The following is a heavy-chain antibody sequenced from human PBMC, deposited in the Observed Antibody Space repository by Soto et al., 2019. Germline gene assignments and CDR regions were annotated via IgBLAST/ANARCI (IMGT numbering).Heavy chain of an antibody. CDR3: ARGLAVTNAVLDY. CDR2: ISSSSSYI. Sequence: EVQLVESGGGLVKPGGSLRLSCAASGFTFSSYSMNWVRQAPGKGLEWVSSISSSSSYIYYADSVKGRFTISRDNAKNSLYLQMNSLRAEDTAVYYCARGLAVTNAVLDYWGQGTLVTVSS. V-gene: IGHV3-21*01. J-gene: IGHJ4*02. CDR1: GFTFSSYS. D-gene: IGHD6-19*01.